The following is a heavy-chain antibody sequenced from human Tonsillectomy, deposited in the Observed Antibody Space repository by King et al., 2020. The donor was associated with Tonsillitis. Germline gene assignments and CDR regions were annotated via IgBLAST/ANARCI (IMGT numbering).Heavy chain of an antibody. D-gene: IGHD4-17*01. J-gene: IGHJ4*02. CDR2: INPNSGGT. CDR3: ARDAPLYGDYEEGDY. V-gene: IGHV1-2*02. CDR1: GYTFTGYY. Sequence: QLVQSGAEVKKPGASVKVSCKASGYTFTGYYMHWVRQSPGQGLEWMGWINPNSGGTNYAQKFQGRVTMTRDTSISTAYMELSRLRSDDTAVYYCARDAPLYGDYEEGDYWGEGTLVTVSS.